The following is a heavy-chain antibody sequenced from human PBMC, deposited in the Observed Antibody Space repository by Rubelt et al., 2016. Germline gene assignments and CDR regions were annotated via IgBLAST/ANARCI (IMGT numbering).Heavy chain of an antibody. J-gene: IGHJ5*02. Sequence: PRGESGGGLVQPGGSLRLSCKASGFSVSSDYISWVRQAPGKGLEWVSIIYRAGDTYYADSVKGRYIISRDNSANTVYLQMNRLRGEDTAVYYCASVSGDAETWFDPWGQGTLVIVSS. CDR1: GFSVSSDY. V-gene: IGHV3-66*01. CDR3: ASVSGDAETWFDP. D-gene: IGHD2-21*02. CDR2: IYRAGDT.